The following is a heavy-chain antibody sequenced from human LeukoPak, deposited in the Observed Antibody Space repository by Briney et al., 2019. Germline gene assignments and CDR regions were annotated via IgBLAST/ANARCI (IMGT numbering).Heavy chain of an antibody. D-gene: IGHD1-26*01. CDR1: GFTFSIYG. Sequence: GRSLRLSCAASGFTFSIYGMHWVRQAPGKGLEWVSVIWYDGSNKYYADSVKGRFTISRDNSKNTLYLEMNSLRAEDMAVYYCAKDRGRRSYDAVDYWGQGTQVTVSP. J-gene: IGHJ4*02. V-gene: IGHV3-33*06. CDR2: IWYDGSNK. CDR3: AKDRGRRSYDAVDY.